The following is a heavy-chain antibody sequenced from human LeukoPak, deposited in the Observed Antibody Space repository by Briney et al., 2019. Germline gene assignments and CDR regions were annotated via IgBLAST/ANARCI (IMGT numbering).Heavy chain of an antibody. CDR2: INPNSGGA. Sequence: ASVKVSCKASGYTFTSYYMHWVRQAPGQGPEWMGWINPNSGGANYAQKFQGRVTMTRDTSISTAYMELSRLRSDDTAVYYCARANYDILTGYYTEYFDYWGQGTLVTVSS. CDR3: ARANYDILTGYYTEYFDY. J-gene: IGHJ4*02. V-gene: IGHV1-2*02. D-gene: IGHD3-9*01. CDR1: GYTFTSYY.